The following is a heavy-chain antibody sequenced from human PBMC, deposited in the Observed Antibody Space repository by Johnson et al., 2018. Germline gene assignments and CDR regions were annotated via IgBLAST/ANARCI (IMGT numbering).Heavy chain of an antibody. CDR2: ISGSAGST. D-gene: IGHD3-22*01. CDR1: GFTFSSYA. V-gene: IGHV3-23*04. CDR3: AKDDSSGYYGLTFGAFDI. Sequence: VQLVESGGGLVQPGGSXRLSCAASGFTFSSYAMSWVRQAPGTGLEWVSAISGSAGSTYYADSVKGRFTISRDNSKNTLYLQMNSLRAEDTAVYYCAKDDSSGYYGLTFGAFDIWGQGTMVTVSS. J-gene: IGHJ3*02.